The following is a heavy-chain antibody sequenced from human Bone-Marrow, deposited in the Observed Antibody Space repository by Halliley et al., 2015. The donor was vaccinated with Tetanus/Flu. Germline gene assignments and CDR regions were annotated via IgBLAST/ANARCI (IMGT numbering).Heavy chain of an antibody. CDR2: IYFCGRP. J-gene: IGHJ4*02. Sequence: EWVGYIYFCGRPYHNPSLKSRVIISVDTSKNQFSLKLSSVIAAYTAVYYCARAVYSGYVLDYWGQGTLVTVSS. V-gene: IGHV4-30-4*01. D-gene: IGHD5-12*01. CDR3: ARAVYSGYVLDY.